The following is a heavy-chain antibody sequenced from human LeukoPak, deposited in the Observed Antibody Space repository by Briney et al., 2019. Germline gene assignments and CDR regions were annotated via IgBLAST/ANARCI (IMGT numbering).Heavy chain of an antibody. CDR3: ARTRDFWSAYFDY. J-gene: IGHJ4*02. Sequence: PSQTLSLTCAVSGVSITSDTNYWSWIRQPPGKGLEWIGYILHSGSTYHNPSLKSRVTILVDTSKNQFSLKLSSATAADTAVYFCARTRDFWSAYFDYWGQGILVTVSS. V-gene: IGHV4-30-2*01. CDR1: GVSITSDTNY. D-gene: IGHD3-3*01. CDR2: ILHSGST.